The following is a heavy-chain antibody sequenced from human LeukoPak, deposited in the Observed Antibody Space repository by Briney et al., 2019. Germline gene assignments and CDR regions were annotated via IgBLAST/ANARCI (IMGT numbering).Heavy chain of an antibody. J-gene: IGHJ4*02. CDR1: GFTFSSYS. V-gene: IGHV3-21*01. CDR3: ARATYDSSGYYFAGH. CDR2: ISSSSSSI. D-gene: IGHD3-22*01. Sequence: GGSLRLSCAASGFTFSSYSMNWVRQAPGKGLEWVSSISSSSSSINYADSVRGRFTISRDNAKNSLSLQMNSLRAEDTAVYYCARATYDSSGYYFAGHWGQGTLVTVSS.